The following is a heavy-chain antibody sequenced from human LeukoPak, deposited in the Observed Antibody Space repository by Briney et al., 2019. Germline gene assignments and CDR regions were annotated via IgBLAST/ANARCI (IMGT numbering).Heavy chain of an antibody. V-gene: IGHV1-69*05. CDR2: IIPIFGTA. J-gene: IGHJ4*02. CDR3: ARLYDILTGQESGDY. CDR1: GGTFSSYA. Sequence: SVKVSCKAPGGTFSSYAISWVRQAPGQGLEWMGRIIPIFGTANYAQKFQGRVTITTDESTSTAYMELSSLRSEDTAVYYCARLYDILTGQESGDYWGQGTLVTVSS. D-gene: IGHD3-9*01.